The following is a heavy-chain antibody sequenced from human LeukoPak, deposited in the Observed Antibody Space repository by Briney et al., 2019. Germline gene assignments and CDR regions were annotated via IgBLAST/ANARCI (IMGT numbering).Heavy chain of an antibody. V-gene: IGHV3-74*01. D-gene: IGHD3-3*01. Sequence: PGGSLRLSCAASGFYFSSNWMHWVRHAPGQGLVWVSRIKGDGISTNYADSVKGRFTISRDIAKNTLNLQMNSLRAEDTGVYYCAKDHYWSIDYWGRGTLVTVSS. CDR3: AKDHYWSIDY. J-gene: IGHJ4*02. CDR1: GFYFSSNW. CDR2: IKGDGIST.